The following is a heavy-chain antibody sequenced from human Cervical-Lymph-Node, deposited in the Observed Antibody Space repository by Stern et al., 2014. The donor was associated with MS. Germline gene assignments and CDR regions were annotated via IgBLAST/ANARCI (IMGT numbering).Heavy chain of an antibody. Sequence: VHLVESGAEVKKPGSSVKVSCKASGGTFSSYAISWVRQAPGQGLEWMGGIIPIFGTANYAQKFQGRVTITADESTSTAYMELSSLRSEDTAVYYCASGFIVGATLYYYGMDVWGQGTTVTVSS. CDR3: ASGFIVGATLYYYGMDV. CDR2: IIPIFGTA. V-gene: IGHV1-69*01. CDR1: GGTFSSYA. D-gene: IGHD1-26*01. J-gene: IGHJ6*02.